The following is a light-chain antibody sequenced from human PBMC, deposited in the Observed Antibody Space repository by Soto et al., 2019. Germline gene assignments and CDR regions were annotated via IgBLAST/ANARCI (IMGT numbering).Light chain of an antibody. Sequence: QLVLTQSPSASASLGALVKLTCTLSSRHSNYAIAWHQQLPEKGPRYLMKVNSDGSHSKGDGIPDRFSGSSSGAERYLTISSLQSEDEADYYCQTWDTGIVLFGGGTKLTVL. CDR2: VNSDGSH. CDR3: QTWDTGIVL. V-gene: IGLV4-69*01. J-gene: IGLJ2*01. CDR1: SRHSNYA.